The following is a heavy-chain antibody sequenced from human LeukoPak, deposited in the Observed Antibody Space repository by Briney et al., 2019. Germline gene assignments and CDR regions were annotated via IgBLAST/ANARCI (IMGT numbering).Heavy chain of an antibody. CDR1: GFTFSSYA. D-gene: IGHD4-17*01. CDR2: ISGSGGST. J-gene: IGHJ3*02. V-gene: IGHV3-23*01. Sequence: PGGSLRLSCAASGFTFSSYAMSWVRQAPGKGLEWVSAISGSGGSTYYADSVKGRFTISRDNSKNTLYLPMNSLRAEDTAVYYCAKDLRFDDYGDRNDAFDIWGQGTMVTVSS. CDR3: AKDLRFDDYGDRNDAFDI.